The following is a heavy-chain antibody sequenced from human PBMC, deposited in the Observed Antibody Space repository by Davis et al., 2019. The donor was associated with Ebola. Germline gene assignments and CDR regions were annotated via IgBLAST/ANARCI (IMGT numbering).Heavy chain of an antibody. CDR3: ARRPDAGYGGNWFFDL. V-gene: IGHV5-51*01. D-gene: IGHD5-12*01. CDR2: IYPADSDT. Sequence: PGGSLSLSCKGSGYSFTNYWNGWVRQMPGKGLEWMGMIYPADSDTRYSPSFQGQVTISVDKSTNNAYLQWSSLKASDTATYYCARRPDAGYGGNWFFDLWGRGTLVTVSS. J-gene: IGHJ2*01. CDR1: GYSFTNYW.